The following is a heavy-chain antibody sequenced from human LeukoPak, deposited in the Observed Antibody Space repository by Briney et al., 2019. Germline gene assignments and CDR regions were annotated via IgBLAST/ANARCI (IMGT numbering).Heavy chain of an antibody. CDR3: ARDGFWPSSDSSFGY. Sequence: GGSLRLSCAASGFTVSSNYMSWVRQAPGKGLEWVSVIYSGGSTYYADSVKGRFTISRDNSKNTLYLQMNSLRAEDTAVYYCARDGFWPSSDSSFGYWGQGTLVTVSS. D-gene: IGHD6-13*01. J-gene: IGHJ4*02. CDR1: GFTVSSNY. V-gene: IGHV3-66*01. CDR2: IYSGGST.